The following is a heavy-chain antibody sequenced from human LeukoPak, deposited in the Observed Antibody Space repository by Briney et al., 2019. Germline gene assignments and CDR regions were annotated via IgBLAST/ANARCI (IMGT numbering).Heavy chain of an antibody. V-gene: IGHV1-69*04. CDR1: GGTFSSYA. Sequence: SVKVSCKASGGTFSSYAISWVRQAPGQGLEWMGRIIPVLGIANYAQKFQGRVTITADKSTSTAYMELSSLRSEDTAVYYCAKKTGTNWFDPWGQGTLVTVSS. CDR2: IIPVLGIA. J-gene: IGHJ5*02. CDR3: AKKTGTNWFDP. D-gene: IGHD7-27*01.